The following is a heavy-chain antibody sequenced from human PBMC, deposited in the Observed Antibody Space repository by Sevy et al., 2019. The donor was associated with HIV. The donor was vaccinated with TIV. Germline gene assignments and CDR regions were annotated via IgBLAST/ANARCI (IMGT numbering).Heavy chain of an antibody. V-gene: IGHV3-11*01. CDR2: ISSSGSTI. J-gene: IGHJ6*02. CDR3: ARDSLQWPFYYGMDV. CDR1: GFTFSDYY. D-gene: IGHD6-19*01. Sequence: GGSLRLSCAASGFTFSDYYMSWIRQAPGKGLEWVSYISSSGSTIYYADSVKGRFTISRDNAKNSLYLQMNSLRAEDTAVYYCARDSLQWPFYYGMDVWGQGTTVTVSS.